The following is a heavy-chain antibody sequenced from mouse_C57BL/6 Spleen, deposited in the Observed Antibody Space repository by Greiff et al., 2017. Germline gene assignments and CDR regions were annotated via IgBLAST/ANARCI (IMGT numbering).Heavy chain of an antibody. CDR3: AREPDYYGSSYIDY. J-gene: IGHJ2*01. Sequence: DVMLVESGGGLVKPGGSLKLSCAASGFTFSDYGMHWVRQAPEKGLEWVAYISSGSSTIYYADTVKGRFTISRDNAKNTLFLQMTSLRSEDTAMYYCAREPDYYGSSYIDYWGQGTTLTVSS. CDR2: ISSGSSTI. CDR1: GFTFSDYG. V-gene: IGHV5-17*01. D-gene: IGHD1-1*01.